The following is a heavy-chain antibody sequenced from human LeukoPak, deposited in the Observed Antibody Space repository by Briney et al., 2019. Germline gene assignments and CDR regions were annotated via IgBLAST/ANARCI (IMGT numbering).Heavy chain of an antibody. D-gene: IGHD1-26*01. CDR2: IIPILGIA. CDR3: AREPVGAISNWFDP. V-gene: IGHV1-69*04. CDR1: GGTFSSYA. J-gene: IGHJ5*02. Sequence: ASVKVSCKASGGTFSSYAISWVRQAPGQGLEWMGRIIPILGIANYAQKFQGRDTITADKSTSTAYMELSSLGSEDTAVYYCAREPVGAISNWFDPWGQGTLVTVSS.